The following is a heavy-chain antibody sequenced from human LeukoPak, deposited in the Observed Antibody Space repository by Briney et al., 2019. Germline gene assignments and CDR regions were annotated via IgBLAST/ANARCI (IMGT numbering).Heavy chain of an antibody. CDR2: VSIIGSTI. CDR3: ASGSVTMMLLSDYAFDI. J-gene: IGHJ3*02. Sequence: GGSLRLSCAASGFTFSSFEINWVRQAPGKGLEWVSYVSIIGSTIYYSDSVKGRFTIFTDNAKNSLYLQMNSLRAEDTAVYFCASGSVTMMLLSDYAFDIWGQGTMVTVSS. D-gene: IGHD3-22*01. CDR1: GFTFSSFE. V-gene: IGHV3-48*03.